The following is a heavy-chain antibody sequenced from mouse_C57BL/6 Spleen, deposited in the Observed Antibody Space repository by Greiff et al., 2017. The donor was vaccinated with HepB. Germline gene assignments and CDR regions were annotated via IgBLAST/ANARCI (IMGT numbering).Heavy chain of an antibody. CDR2: FYPGSGSI. CDR1: GYTFTEYT. D-gene: IGHD2-3*01. Sequence: VQLQQSGAELVKPGASVKLSCKASGYTFTEYTIHWVKQRSGQGLEWIGWFYPGSGSIKYNEKFKDKATLTADKSSSTVYMELSRLTSEDSAVYFCARHEEVDGYYLNWYFDVWGTGTTVTVSS. J-gene: IGHJ1*03. V-gene: IGHV1-62-2*01. CDR3: ARHEEVDGYYLNWYFDV.